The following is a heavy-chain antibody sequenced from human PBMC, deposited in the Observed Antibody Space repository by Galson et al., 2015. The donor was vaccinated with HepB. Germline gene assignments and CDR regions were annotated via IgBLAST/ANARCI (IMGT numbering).Heavy chain of an antibody. CDR2: IYHSGST. D-gene: IGHD3-3*02. V-gene: IGHV4-59*11. Sequence: ETLSLTCTVSGDSISTPYWSWVRQPPGRGLEWIGYIYHSGSTNYNPSFKSRVTISVDTSKNRFSLKLTSVTAADTAVYYCAIHPFTEHFQHWGQGALVTVSS. CDR1: GDSISTPY. CDR3: AIHPFTEHFQH. J-gene: IGHJ1*01.